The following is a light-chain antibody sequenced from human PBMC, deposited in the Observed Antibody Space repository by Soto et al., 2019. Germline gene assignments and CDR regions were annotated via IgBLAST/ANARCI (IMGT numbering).Light chain of an antibody. Sequence: DIQMTQSPSTLSASVGDRVTITCRASQSISSWLAWYQQKPGEAPKLLIYDASSLESGVPSRFSGSGSGTEFTLTISRLQPDDFATYYCQQYNRYRTFGQGTKVDIK. J-gene: IGKJ1*01. CDR1: QSISSW. V-gene: IGKV1-5*01. CDR2: DAS. CDR3: QQYNRYRT.